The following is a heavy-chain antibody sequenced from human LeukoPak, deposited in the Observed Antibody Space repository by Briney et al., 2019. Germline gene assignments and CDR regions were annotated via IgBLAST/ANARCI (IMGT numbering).Heavy chain of an antibody. D-gene: IGHD2-8*01. V-gene: IGHV1-69*06. J-gene: IGHJ3*02. CDR1: GGTFSNYD. CDR3: ARRICTNGLCYHDWGAFDI. CDR2: IIPIFGTS. Sequence: GASVKVSCKASGGTFSNYDISWVRQAPGQGLEWMGGIIPIFGTSNYAQKFQGRVTIIADKSTSTAYMELSRRRSEDTAVYYCARRICTNGLCYHDWGAFDIWGQGTMVIVSS.